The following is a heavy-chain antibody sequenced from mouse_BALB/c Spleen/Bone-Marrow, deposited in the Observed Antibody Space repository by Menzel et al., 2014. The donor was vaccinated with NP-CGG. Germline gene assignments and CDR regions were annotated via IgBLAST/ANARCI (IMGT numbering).Heavy chain of an antibody. CDR2: INPNSDYT. CDR3: AREAYGSWFAY. CDR1: GYTFTYYT. V-gene: IGHV1S26*01. Sequence: SGASVKMSCKASGYTFTYYTMYWVKQRPGQGLEWIGYINPNSDYTNYNQKFKDKATLTADKSSSTAYMQLSSLTSEDSAVYYCAREAYGSWFAYWGQGTLVTVSA. J-gene: IGHJ3*01. D-gene: IGHD2-2*01.